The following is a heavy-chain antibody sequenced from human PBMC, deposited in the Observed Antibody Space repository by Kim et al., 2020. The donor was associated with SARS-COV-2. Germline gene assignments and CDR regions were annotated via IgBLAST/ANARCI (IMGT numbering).Heavy chain of an antibody. D-gene: IGHD6-6*01. CDR2: ISGSGGST. V-gene: IGHV3-23*01. CDR1: GFTFSSYA. J-gene: IGHJ3*02. CDR3: AKERNEYSSPGGAFDI. Sequence: GGSLRLSCAASGFTFSSYAMSWVRQAPGKGLEWVSAISGSGGSTYYADSVKGRFTISRDNSKNTLYLQMNSLRAEDTAVYYCAKERNEYSSPGGAFDIWGQGTMVTVSS.